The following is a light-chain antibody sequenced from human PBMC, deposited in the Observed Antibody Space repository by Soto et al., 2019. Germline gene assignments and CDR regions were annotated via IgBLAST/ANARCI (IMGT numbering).Light chain of an antibody. CDR3: QQSYSSWT. CDR1: QFINYY. V-gene: IGKV1-39*01. CDR2: GAS. Sequence: DVQLTQYPSSLSASVGDNVTITCQANQFINYYLSWYQQKPGKAPHLLIYGASNLQSGVPSRFSGRGSGTDFSLTISSLQPDDLATYDCQQSYSSWTFGQGTKVEIK. J-gene: IGKJ1*01.